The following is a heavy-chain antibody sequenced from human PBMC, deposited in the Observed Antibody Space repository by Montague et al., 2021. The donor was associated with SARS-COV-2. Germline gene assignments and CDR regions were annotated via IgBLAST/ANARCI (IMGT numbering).Heavy chain of an antibody. Sequence: SLRLSCAASGFTFSRYATHWVRQAPGKGLEWVAVLSYDGSNKYYVDSVKGRFTISRDNSKNTLFLQMNSLRAEDTAVYYCARDPLLTIFGSYYYYYMDVWGKGTTVTVSS. J-gene: IGHJ6*03. D-gene: IGHD3-3*01. CDR1: GFTFSRYA. V-gene: IGHV3-30*04. CDR2: LSYDGSNK. CDR3: ARDPLLTIFGSYYYYYMDV.